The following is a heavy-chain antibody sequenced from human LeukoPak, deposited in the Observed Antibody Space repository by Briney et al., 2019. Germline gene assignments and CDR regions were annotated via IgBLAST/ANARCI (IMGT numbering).Heavy chain of an antibody. J-gene: IGHJ4*02. Sequence: SETLSLTCTVSGGSISSSSYYWGWIRQPPGKGLEWIGSIYYSGSTYYNPSLKSRVTISVDTSKNQFSLKLSSVTAADTAVYSWARHLSAAAGPFDYWGQGPLATVPS. CDR1: GGSISSSSYY. D-gene: IGHD6-13*01. V-gene: IGHV4-39*01. CDR3: ARHLSAAAGPFDY. CDR2: IYYSGST.